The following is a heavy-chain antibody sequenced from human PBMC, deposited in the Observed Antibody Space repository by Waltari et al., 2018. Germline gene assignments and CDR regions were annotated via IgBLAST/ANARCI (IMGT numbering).Heavy chain of an antibody. CDR1: GFPFSSYA. D-gene: IGHD1-26*01. CDR2: IDSGGVST. Sequence: EVQLLESGGALVQPGGSLRLSCAASGFPFSSYAMSWVRQAPGQGLAWVSVIDSGGVSTYYADSVKGRFTISRHNSKNTLYLQMNSLRAEDTAVYYCAKDSTYLGLDYWGQGTLVTVSS. CDR3: AKDSTYLGLDY. J-gene: IGHJ4*02. V-gene: IGHV3-23*03.